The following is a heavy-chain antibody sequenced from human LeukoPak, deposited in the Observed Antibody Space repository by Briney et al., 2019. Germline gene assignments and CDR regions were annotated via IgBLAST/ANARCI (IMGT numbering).Heavy chain of an antibody. V-gene: IGHV4-34*01. CDR3: ARGRRLRCGGDCSQNNWFDP. Sequence: KSSETLSLTCAVYGGSFSGYYWSWIRQPPGKGLEWIGEINHSGSTNYNPSLKSRVTISVDTPKNQFSLKLSSVTAADAAVYYCARGRRLRCGGDCSQNNWFDPWGQGTLVTVSS. CDR2: INHSGST. D-gene: IGHD2-21*02. J-gene: IGHJ5*02. CDR1: GGSFSGYY.